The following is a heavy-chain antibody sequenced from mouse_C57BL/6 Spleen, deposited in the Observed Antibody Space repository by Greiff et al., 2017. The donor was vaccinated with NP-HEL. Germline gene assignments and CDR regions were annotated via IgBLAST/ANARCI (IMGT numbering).Heavy chain of an antibody. CDR1: GFTFSSYA. Sequence: DVMLVESGGGLVKPGGSLKLSCAASGFTFSSYAMSWVRQTPEKRLEWVATISDGGSYTYYPDNVKGRFTISRDNAKNNLYLQMSHLKSEDTAMYYCARDRGYGSSYAYWGQGTLVTVSA. V-gene: IGHV5-4*01. J-gene: IGHJ3*01. D-gene: IGHD1-1*01. CDR3: ARDRGYGSSYAY. CDR2: ISDGGSYT.